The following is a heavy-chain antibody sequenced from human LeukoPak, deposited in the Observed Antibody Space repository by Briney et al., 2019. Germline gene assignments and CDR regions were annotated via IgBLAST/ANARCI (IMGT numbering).Heavy chain of an antibody. D-gene: IGHD6-19*01. Sequence: SETLSLTCTVSGGSISNYYWNWIRQPPGKGLEFIGYIYYSGSTTYNPSLKSRVTISVDTSKSQFSLKLISVTAADTAVYYCARRGYSSGWYYFDYWGQGTLVTVSS. J-gene: IGHJ4*02. V-gene: IGHV4-59*08. CDR3: ARRGYSSGWYYFDY. CDR2: IYYSGST. CDR1: GGSISNYY.